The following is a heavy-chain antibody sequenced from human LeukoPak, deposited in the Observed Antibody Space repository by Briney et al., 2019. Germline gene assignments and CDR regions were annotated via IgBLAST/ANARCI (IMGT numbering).Heavy chain of an antibody. Sequence: ASVKVSCKVSGYTLTELSMHWVRQAPGKGLEWMGGFDPEDGETIYAQKFQGRVTMTEDTSTDTAYMELSSLRSEDTAAYYCATDARKGDYYDSSGPNDAFDIWGQGTMVTVSS. CDR3: ATDARKGDYYDSSGPNDAFDI. V-gene: IGHV1-24*01. CDR2: FDPEDGET. J-gene: IGHJ3*02. CDR1: GYTLTELS. D-gene: IGHD3-22*01.